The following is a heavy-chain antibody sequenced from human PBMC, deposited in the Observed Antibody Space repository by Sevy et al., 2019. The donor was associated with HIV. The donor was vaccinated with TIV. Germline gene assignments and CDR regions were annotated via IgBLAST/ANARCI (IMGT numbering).Heavy chain of an antibody. CDR1: GFTFTRYT. D-gene: IGHD2-8*01. Sequence: GGSLRLSCMTSGFTFTRYTMTWVRQAPGKGLEWVSTFCFGDGKMYYADSVKGRFTFSRDISKNTVYLQMDSLRADDTAVYYCAREGCTKPHDYWGQGTLVTVSS. V-gene: IGHV3-23*01. J-gene: IGHJ4*02. CDR2: FCFGDGKM. CDR3: AREGCTKPHDY.